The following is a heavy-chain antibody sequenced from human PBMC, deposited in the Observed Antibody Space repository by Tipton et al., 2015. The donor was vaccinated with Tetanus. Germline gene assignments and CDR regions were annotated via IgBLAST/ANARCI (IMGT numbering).Heavy chain of an antibody. CDR1: GASIIDKRHY. V-gene: IGHV4-61*05. J-gene: IGHJ1*01. CDR2: VYYTGDT. D-gene: IGHD2-8*02. Sequence: TLSLTCTVSGASIIDKRHYWGWIRQPPGKGLEWVGYVYYTGDTNYNPSLKSRVTISMDRSENQISLKMTSVTAADTAVYYCAGVTAQRTELYFEHWGQGTQVTVSS. CDR3: AGVTAQRTELYFEH.